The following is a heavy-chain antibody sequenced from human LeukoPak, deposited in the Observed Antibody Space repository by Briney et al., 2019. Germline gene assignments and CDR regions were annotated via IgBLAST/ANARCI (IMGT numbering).Heavy chain of an antibody. V-gene: IGHV4-34*01. CDR3: ARLEGSRDY. Sequence: PSEILSLACAVYGGSFSGYYWSWIRQPPGKGLEWIGGINHSGSTNYNPSLKSRDTISVDTSKNQFSLKLSSVTAADTAVYYCARLEGSRDYWGQGTLVTVSS. CDR2: INHSGST. J-gene: IGHJ4*02. D-gene: IGHD3-10*01. CDR1: GGSFSGYY.